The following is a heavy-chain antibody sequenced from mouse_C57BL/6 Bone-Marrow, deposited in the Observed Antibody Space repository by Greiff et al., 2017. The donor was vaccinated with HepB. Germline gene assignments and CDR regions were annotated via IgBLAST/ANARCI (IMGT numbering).Heavy chain of an antibody. D-gene: IGHD1-1*01. CDR1: GFTFNTYA. V-gene: IGHV10-3*01. J-gene: IGHJ4*01. CDR3: VGVVAKDYYYYAMDY. CDR2: IRSKSSNYAT. Sequence: EVKLVESGGGLVQPKGSLKLSCAASGFTFNTYAMHWVRQAPGKGLEWVARIRSKSSNYATYYADSVKDRFTISRDDSQSMLYLQMNNLQTEDTAMYYCVGVVAKDYYYYAMDYWGQGTSVTVSS.